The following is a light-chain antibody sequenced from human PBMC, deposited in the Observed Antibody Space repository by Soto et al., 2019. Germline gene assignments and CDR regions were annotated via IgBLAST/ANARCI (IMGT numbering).Light chain of an antibody. J-gene: IGKJ1*01. CDR3: QQYNNWPPET. CDR1: QSVSSN. CDR2: GAS. Sequence: EIVMTQSPATLSVSPGERATLSCRASQSVSSNFAWYQQKPGQAPRLLIYGASTRATGIPARFSGSGSGTEFTLTISSLQSEDFAVYSCQQYNNWPPETFGQGTKVEIK. V-gene: IGKV3-15*01.